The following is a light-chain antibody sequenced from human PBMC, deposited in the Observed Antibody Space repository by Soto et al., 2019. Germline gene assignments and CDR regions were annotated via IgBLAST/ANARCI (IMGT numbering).Light chain of an antibody. CDR1: QSVSSSY. V-gene: IGKV3-20*01. Sequence: EIVLTQSPGTLSLSPGERATLSCRASQSVSSSYLAWYQQKPGRAPRLFIYAASSRAKGIPDRFSGSGSGTDFTLTISRLEPEDFAVYYCQQYGDSPPYTFGQGTKLEIK. J-gene: IGKJ2*01. CDR2: AAS. CDR3: QQYGDSPPYT.